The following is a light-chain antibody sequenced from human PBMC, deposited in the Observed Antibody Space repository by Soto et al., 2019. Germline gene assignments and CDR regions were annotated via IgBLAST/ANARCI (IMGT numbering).Light chain of an antibody. J-gene: IGLJ1*01. CDR2: DGT. CDR1: SSDVGNYNL. Sequence: QSALTQPASVSGSPGQSITISCTGTSSDVGNYNLVSWYQQHTDKAPKLLIYDGTKRPSGVSNRFSGSRSGNTASLPISGLQSEYEADYHCCSYAVSGLDVFGTGTKVTV. V-gene: IGLV2-23*01. CDR3: CSYAVSGLDV.